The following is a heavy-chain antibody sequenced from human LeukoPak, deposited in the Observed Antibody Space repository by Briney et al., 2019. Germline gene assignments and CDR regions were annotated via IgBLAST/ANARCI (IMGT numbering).Heavy chain of an antibody. CDR1: GFTFSSYW. Sequence: TGGSLRLSCAASGFTFSSYWTSWVRQAPGKGLEWVANIKQDGSEKYYVDSVKGRFTISRDNAKNSLYLQMNSLRAEDTAVYYCARVYGDYSGLIFDPRGQGTLVTVSS. V-gene: IGHV3-7*01. J-gene: IGHJ5*02. CDR2: IKQDGSEK. D-gene: IGHD4-17*01. CDR3: ARVYGDYSGLIFDP.